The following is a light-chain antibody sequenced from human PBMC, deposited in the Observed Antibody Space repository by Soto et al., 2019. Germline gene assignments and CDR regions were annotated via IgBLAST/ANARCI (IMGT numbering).Light chain of an antibody. CDR1: SSDVGGYNY. CDR3: SSYVGTNSYV. CDR2: EVY. J-gene: IGLJ1*01. Sequence: QSVLTQPPSASGSPGQSVTISCTGTSSDVGGYNYVSWYQHHPGKAPKLIIYEVYKRPSGVPDRFSGSKSGNTAAPTVSGLQAEDEADYYCSSYVGTNSYVFGTGTKVTVL. V-gene: IGLV2-8*01.